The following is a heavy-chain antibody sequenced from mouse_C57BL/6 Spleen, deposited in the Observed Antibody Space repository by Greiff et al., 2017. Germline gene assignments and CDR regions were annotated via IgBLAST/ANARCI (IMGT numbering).Heavy chain of an antibody. Sequence: EVKLMESGGGLVKPGGSLKLSCAASGFTFSSYAMSWVRQTPEKRLEWVATISDGGSYTYYPDNVKGRCTISRDNAKNNLYLQMSHRKSEDTDMYYCAREWDYYGSSYPYWGQGTLVTVSA. J-gene: IGHJ3*01. D-gene: IGHD1-1*01. CDR1: GFTFSSYA. CDR2: ISDGGSYT. CDR3: AREWDYYGSSYPY. V-gene: IGHV5-4*01.